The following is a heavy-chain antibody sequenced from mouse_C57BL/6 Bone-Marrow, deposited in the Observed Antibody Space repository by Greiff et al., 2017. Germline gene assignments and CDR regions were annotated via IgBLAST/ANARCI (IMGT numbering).Heavy chain of an antibody. D-gene: IGHD1-1*02. CDR2: IYPGGGYT. Sequence: VQLQQSGAELVRPGTSVKMSCKASGYTFTNYWIGWAKQRPGHGLEWIGDIYPGGGYTNYNEKFKGTATLTADKSSSTAYMQFSSLTSEDSAIYYCARGWGYYAMDYWGQGTSVTVSS. J-gene: IGHJ4*01. CDR3: ARGWGYYAMDY. CDR1: GYTFTNYW. V-gene: IGHV1-63*01.